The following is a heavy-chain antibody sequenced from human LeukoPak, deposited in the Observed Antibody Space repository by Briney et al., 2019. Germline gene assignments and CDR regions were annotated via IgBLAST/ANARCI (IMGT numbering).Heavy chain of an antibody. CDR3: ARDWPTIAAAGTIPEYFQH. CDR1: GFTFSSYW. Sequence: GGSLRLSCAASGFTFSSYWMNWVRQAPGRGLEWVANIKPDGSGKYYVDSVKGRFTISRDNAKNSLYLQMNSLRAEDTAVYYCARDWPTIAAAGTIPEYFQHWGQGTLVTVSS. V-gene: IGHV3-7*01. D-gene: IGHD6-13*01. CDR2: IKPDGSGK. J-gene: IGHJ1*01.